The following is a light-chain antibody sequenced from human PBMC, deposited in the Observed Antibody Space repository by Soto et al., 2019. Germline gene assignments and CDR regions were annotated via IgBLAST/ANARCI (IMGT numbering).Light chain of an antibody. V-gene: IGLV2-14*03. J-gene: IGLJ1*01. CDR1: GSDVGGFNF. Sequence: QSVLTQPASVSGSPGQSITISCTGTGSDVGGFNFVSWYQQHPGKAPKLIIYDVSDRPSGVSNRFSGSKSGNTASLTISGLQTEDEAAYSCSSYTGPPTLGYVFGTGTKVTV. CDR2: DVS. CDR3: SSYTGPPTLGYV.